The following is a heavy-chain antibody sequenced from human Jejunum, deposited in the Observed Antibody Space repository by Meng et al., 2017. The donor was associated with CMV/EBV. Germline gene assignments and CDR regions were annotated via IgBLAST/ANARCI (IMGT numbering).Heavy chain of an antibody. CDR2: ISAGDDST. D-gene: IGHD2-8*01. CDR1: GFTFSSHS. Sequence: LRLSRAASGFTFSSHSMSWVRQAPGKGLEWVSAISAGDDSTHYADSVKGRFTISRDNSKNTLYLQMNSLRAEDTAVYYCARLTDFWGQGTLVTVSS. CDR3: ARLTDF. V-gene: IGHV3-23*01. J-gene: IGHJ4*02.